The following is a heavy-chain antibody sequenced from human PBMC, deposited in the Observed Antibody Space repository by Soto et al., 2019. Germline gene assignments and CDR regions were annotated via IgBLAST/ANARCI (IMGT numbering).Heavy chain of an antibody. Sequence: QVQLVESGGGVVQPGKSLRLSCAASGFTFSTYGIHWVRQAPGKGREWVALISYDGGSKYYGDSVKGRFIISRDNSHNTVSLQMNSLRADDTAVYFCAKEQLAMTVVVADYFDSWGQGTLVTVSS. J-gene: IGHJ4*02. CDR3: AKEQLAMTVVVADYFDS. V-gene: IGHV3-30*18. D-gene: IGHD3-22*01. CDR2: ISYDGGSK. CDR1: GFTFSTYG.